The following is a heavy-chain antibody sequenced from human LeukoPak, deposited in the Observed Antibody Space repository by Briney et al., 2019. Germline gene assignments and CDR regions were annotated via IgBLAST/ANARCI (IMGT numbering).Heavy chain of an antibody. CDR3: ARVGVTIFGVVIIPGDY. V-gene: IGHV1-18*01. J-gene: IGHJ4*02. CDR1: GYTFTSYG. D-gene: IGHD3-3*01. CDR2: TSAYNGNT. Sequence: ASVKVSCKASGYTFTSYGISWVRQAPGQGLEWMGWTSAYNGNTNYAQKLQGRVTMTTDTSTSTAYMELRSLRSDDTAVYYCARVGVTIFGVVIIPGDYWGQGTLVTVSS.